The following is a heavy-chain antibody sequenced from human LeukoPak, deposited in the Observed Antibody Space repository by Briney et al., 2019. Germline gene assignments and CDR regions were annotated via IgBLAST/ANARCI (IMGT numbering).Heavy chain of an antibody. CDR2: INHSGST. J-gene: IGHJ2*01. D-gene: IGHD2-2*01. CDR3: ARVQGYCSATSCSFPWYFDL. Sequence: PSETLSLTCAVYGGSFSGYYWSWICQPPGKGLEWIGEINHSGSTNYNPSLKSRVTISVDTSKNQFSLKLSSVTAADTAVYYCARVQGYCSATSCSFPWYFDLWGRGTLVTVSS. CDR1: GGSFSGYY. V-gene: IGHV4-34*01.